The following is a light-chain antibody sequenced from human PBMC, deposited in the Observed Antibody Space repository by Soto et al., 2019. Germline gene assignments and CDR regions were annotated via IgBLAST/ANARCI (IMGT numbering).Light chain of an antibody. Sequence: SYELTQPPSVSVAPGETAKITCGVNNIGGKSVHWYQQKPGLAPVLVIYYDSDRPSGIPERFFGSNSANTATLTITRVDAGDEADYYCQVWESTSDQVFGGGTQLTVL. CDR1: NIGGKS. V-gene: IGLV3-21*01. J-gene: IGLJ2*01. CDR2: YDS. CDR3: QVWESTSDQV.